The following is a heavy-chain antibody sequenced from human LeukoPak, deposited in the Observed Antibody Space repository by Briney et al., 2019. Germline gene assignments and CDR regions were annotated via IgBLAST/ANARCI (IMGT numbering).Heavy chain of an antibody. CDR3: ARGRGPGFGDNWFDP. CDR2: ISSSSSYI. D-gene: IGHD3-10*01. J-gene: IGHJ5*02. Sequence: SGGSLRLSCAASGFTFSSYSMNWVREAPGKGLVWVSSISSSSSYIYYADSVKGRFTISRDNAKNSLYLQMNSLRAEDTAVYYCARGRGPGFGDNWFDPWGQGTLVTVSS. CDR1: GFTFSSYS. V-gene: IGHV3-21*01.